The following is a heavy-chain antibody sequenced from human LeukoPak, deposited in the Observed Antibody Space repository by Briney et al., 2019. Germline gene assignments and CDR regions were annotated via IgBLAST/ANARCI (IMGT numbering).Heavy chain of an antibody. CDR3: ARDLFFSRHDSGAWFDP. CDR2: INHSGST. Sequence: PSETLSLTCAVYGGSFSGYYWSWIRQPPGKGLEWIGEINHSGSTNYNPSLKSRVTISVDTSKNQFSLKLSSVTAADTAVYYCARDLFFSRHDSGAWFDPWGQGTLVTVSS. J-gene: IGHJ5*02. D-gene: IGHD3-22*01. CDR1: GGSFSGYY. V-gene: IGHV4-34*01.